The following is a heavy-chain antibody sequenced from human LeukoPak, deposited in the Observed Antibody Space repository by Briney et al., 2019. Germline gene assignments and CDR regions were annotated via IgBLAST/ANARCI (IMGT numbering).Heavy chain of an antibody. CDR3: AKDTYIGKYCTNGVCYPFDY. CDR1: GFTFSSYA. CDR2: ISDSGDYT. V-gene: IGHV3-23*01. D-gene: IGHD2-8*01. J-gene: IGHJ4*02. Sequence: PGGPLTLSCAGSGFTFSSYAMSWVRQAPGQGLEWVSVISDSGDYTSYADSVRGRFTISRDNSRNTLYLQMISLRPEDTAVYYCAKDTYIGKYCTNGVCYPFDYWGQGTLVTVSS.